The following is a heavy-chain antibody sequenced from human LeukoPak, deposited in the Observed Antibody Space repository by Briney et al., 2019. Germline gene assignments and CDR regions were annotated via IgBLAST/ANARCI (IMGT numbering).Heavy chain of an antibody. CDR3: AKAVGSIIAAAGKANWFDP. V-gene: IGHV3-33*06. J-gene: IGHJ5*02. Sequence: GRSLRLSCAASGFTFSSYGMHWVRQAPGKGLEWVAVIWYDGSNKYYADSVKGRFTISRDNSKNTLYLQMNSLRAEDTAVYYCAKAVGSIIAAAGKANWFDPWGQGTLVTVSS. CDR2: IWYDGSNK. CDR1: GFTFSSYG. D-gene: IGHD6-13*01.